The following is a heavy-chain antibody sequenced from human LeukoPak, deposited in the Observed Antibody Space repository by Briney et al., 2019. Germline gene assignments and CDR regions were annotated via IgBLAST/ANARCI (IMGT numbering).Heavy chain of an antibody. J-gene: IGHJ4*02. CDR3: ARGEVYGSGKTDY. D-gene: IGHD3-10*01. V-gene: IGHV3-74*01. CDR2: INSDGSST. CDR1: GFPFSDYW. Sequence: HSGGSLRLSCAASGFPFSDYWMHWVRQAPGKGLVWVSRINSDGSSTDNADSVKGRFTNSRDNAKNTLYLQMNSLRAEDTAVYYCARGEVYGSGKTDYWGQGTLVTVSS.